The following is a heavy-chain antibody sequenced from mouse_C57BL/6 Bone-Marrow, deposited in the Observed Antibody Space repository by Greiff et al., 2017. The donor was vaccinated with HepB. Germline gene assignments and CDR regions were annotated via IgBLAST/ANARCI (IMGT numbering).Heavy chain of an antibody. J-gene: IGHJ1*03. Sequence: VQLQQSGAELMKPGASVKLSCKATGYTFTGYWIEWVKQRPGHGLEWIGEILPGSGSTNYNEKFKGKATFTADTSSNTAYMQLSSLTTEDSAIYYCARRSDYDGYYGWYFDVWGTGTTVTVSS. CDR3: ARRSDYDGYYGWYFDV. V-gene: IGHV1-9*01. D-gene: IGHD2-3*01. CDR2: ILPGSGST. CDR1: GYTFTGYW.